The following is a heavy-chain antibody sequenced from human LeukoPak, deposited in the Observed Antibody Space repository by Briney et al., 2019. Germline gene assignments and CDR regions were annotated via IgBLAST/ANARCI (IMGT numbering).Heavy chain of an antibody. V-gene: IGHV1-18*04. J-gene: IGHJ4*02. D-gene: IGHD1-1*01. Sequence: ASVEVSRKASGYTFIGCYMHWVRQAPGQGLEWLGWISAYNGNTNYAQKLQGRVTVTTDTSTSTTYMELRSLRSDDTAVYYCARAWRTTVNYFDYWGQGTLVTVSS. CDR2: ISAYNGNT. CDR1: GYTFIGCY. CDR3: ARAWRTTVNYFDY.